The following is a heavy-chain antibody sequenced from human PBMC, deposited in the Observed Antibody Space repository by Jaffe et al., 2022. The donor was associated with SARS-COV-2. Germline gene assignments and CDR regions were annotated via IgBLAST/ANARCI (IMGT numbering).Heavy chain of an antibody. V-gene: IGHV3-49*03. CDR2: IRKIADGETT. CDR1: GFTFGDYA. J-gene: IGHJ4*02. D-gene: IGHD6-19*01. CDR3: TRGGGWHDY. Sequence: EVQLVESGGGLVQPGRSLRLSCTTSGFTFGDYALSWFRQAPGKGLEWVGFIRKIADGETTEYAASVKGRFTVSRDNSKSIAYLQMDSLKTEDTAVYFCTRGGGWHDYWGQGTLVTVSS.